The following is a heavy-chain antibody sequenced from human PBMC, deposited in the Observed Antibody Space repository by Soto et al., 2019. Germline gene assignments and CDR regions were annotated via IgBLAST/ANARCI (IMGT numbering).Heavy chain of an antibody. V-gene: IGHV4-38-2*02. CDR2: IYPSVSS. CDR1: GFAISRGYY. J-gene: IGHJ4*02. Sequence: SETLSLTCSVSGFAISRGYYWSWVRQPPGKGLEWVGSIYPSVSSYHNPSLATRLRLSIDTSKNQFTLNLTSVTAADTALYFCAREKVGTTFFDNWGQGIQVTVSS. CDR3: AREKVGTTFFDN. D-gene: IGHD1-1*01.